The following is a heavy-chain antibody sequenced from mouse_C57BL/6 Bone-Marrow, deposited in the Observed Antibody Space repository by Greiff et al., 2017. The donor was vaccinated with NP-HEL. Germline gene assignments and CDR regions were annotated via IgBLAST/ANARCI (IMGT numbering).Heavy chain of an antibody. Sequence: VQLQESGAELVRPGTSVKMSCKASGYTFTNYWIGWAKQRPGHGLEWIGDIYPGGGYTNYNEKLKGKATLTADKSSSTAYMQFSSLTSEDSAIYYCARMGYYYVSSYYWYFDVWGTGTTVTVSS. CDR1: GYTFTNYW. CDR2: IYPGGGYT. J-gene: IGHJ1*03. V-gene: IGHV1-63*01. CDR3: ARMGYYYVSSYYWYFDV. D-gene: IGHD1-1*01.